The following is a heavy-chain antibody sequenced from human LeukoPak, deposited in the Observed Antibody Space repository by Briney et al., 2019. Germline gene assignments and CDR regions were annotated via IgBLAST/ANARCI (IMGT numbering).Heavy chain of an antibody. CDR2: IRNSDGMT. V-gene: IGHV3-23*01. J-gene: IGHJ4*02. CDR3: AKGLERESRLDS. Sequence: GESLRLSCAASGFTFTTYWMSWVRQAPGQGLEWASGIRNSDGMTYYADSVRGRFTISTDNSKNTLYLQMNSLRAEDTALYYCAKGLERESRLDSWGQGTLVTVSS. D-gene: IGHD1-1*01. CDR1: GFTFTTYW.